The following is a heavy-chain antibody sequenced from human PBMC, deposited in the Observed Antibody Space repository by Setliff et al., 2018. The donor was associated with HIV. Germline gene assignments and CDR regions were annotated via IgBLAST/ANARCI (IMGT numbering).Heavy chain of an antibody. CDR1: GYSISSGYY. V-gene: IGHV4-38-2*01. D-gene: IGHD5-12*01. CDR3: ARRTDSGYQYYFDY. J-gene: IGHJ4*02. CDR2: IYHSGKT. Sequence: SETLSLTCAVSGYSISSGYYWGWIRQPPGKGLEWIGTIYHSGKTYYNPSLKSRVTISVETSKNQFSLKLNSVTAADTAVYYCARRTDSGYQYYFDYWGQGTLVTAPQ.